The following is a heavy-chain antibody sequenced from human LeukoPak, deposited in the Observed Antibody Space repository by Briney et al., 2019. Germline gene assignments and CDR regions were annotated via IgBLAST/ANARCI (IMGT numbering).Heavy chain of an antibody. Sequence: GGSLRLSCAASGFTFSSYTMHWVRQAPGKGLEWVTFIRYDASSKNYADSVQGRFTISRDNSKNTLYLQMTSLRAEDTAVYYCAKRPPGSGLDYWGQGTLVTVSS. D-gene: IGHD3-10*01. CDR3: AKRPPGSGLDY. V-gene: IGHV3-30*02. CDR2: IRYDASSK. CDR1: GFTFSSYT. J-gene: IGHJ4*02.